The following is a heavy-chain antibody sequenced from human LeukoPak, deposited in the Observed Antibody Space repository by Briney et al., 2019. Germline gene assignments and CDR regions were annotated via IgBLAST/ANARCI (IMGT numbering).Heavy chain of an antibody. V-gene: IGHV3-9*01. CDR3: AKATEAYCGGDCYSGDFDY. CDR2: ISWDSGSI. D-gene: IGHD2-21*02. Sequence: SLRPSWATFGFNFGDYAMPLVREASRKGLGWVSSISWDSGSIGYADSVKGRFTISRDNAKNSLYPQMNSLRAEDTALYYCAKATEAYCGGDCYSGDFDYWGQGTLVTVSS. CDR1: GFNFGDYA. J-gene: IGHJ4*02.